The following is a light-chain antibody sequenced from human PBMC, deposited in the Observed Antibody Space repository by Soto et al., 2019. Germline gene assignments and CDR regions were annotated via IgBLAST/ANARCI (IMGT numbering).Light chain of an antibody. CDR2: EVS. CDR1: SSDVGSYNL. V-gene: IGLV2-23*02. Sequence: QSVLTQPASVSGSPGQSITISCTGTSSDVGSYNLVSWYQQHPGKAPKLIIYEVSKRPSGVSNRFSGSRSGNTASLTISGLQAEDEADYCCCSYAGGRTVVFGGGTKLTVL. CDR3: CSYAGGRTVV. J-gene: IGLJ2*01.